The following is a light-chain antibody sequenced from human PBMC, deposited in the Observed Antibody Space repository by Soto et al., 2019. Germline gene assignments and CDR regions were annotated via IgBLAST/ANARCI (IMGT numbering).Light chain of an antibody. CDR3: LQSNSFPHT. V-gene: IGKV1-12*01. CDR2: AAS. Sequence: DIHMTQSPSSVSASVGDRVTITCRASQYISSWLAWYQQKPGKAPQLLIYAASSLQSGVPSRFSGSGSGTDFTLTISSLQPEDFATYYCLQSNSFPHTFGQGTKLEIK. CDR1: QYISSW. J-gene: IGKJ2*01.